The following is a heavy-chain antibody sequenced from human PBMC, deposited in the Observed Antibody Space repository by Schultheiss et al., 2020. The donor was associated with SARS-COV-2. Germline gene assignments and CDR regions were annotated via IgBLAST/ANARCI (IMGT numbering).Heavy chain of an antibody. CDR1: GGSISSGDYY. V-gene: IGHV4-39*07. D-gene: IGHD6-19*01. CDR3: ARDIAVAGSSRVKRPDY. J-gene: IGHJ4*02. CDR2: IYHSGST. Sequence: SETLSLTCAVSGGSISSGDYYWSWIRQHPGKGLEWIGSIYHSGSTYYNPSLKSRVTISVDRSKNQFSLKLSSVTAADTAVYYCARDIAVAGSSRVKRPDYWGQGTLVTVSS.